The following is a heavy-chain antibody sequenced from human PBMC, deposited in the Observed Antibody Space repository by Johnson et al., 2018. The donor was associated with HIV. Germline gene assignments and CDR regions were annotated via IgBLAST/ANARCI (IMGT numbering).Heavy chain of an antibody. CDR3: ASGVDAFDI. Sequence: QVQLVESGGGVVQPGRSLRLSCAASGFTFSNYAIHWVRQAPGKGLEWVAVISYDESNKYYVDSVKGRFTVSRDTSKNTLYLQMNSLRAEDSALYFCASGVDAFDIWGQGTMVTVSS. CDR1: GFTFSNYA. CDR2: ISYDESNK. V-gene: IGHV3-30*14. J-gene: IGHJ3*02. D-gene: IGHD3-16*01.